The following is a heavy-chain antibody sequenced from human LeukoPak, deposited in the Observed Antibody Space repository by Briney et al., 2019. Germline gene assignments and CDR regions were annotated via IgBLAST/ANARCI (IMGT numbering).Heavy chain of an antibody. D-gene: IGHD2-15*01. J-gene: IGHJ4*02. Sequence: GGSLRLSCAASGFTFDDYAMHWVRQAPGKGLEWVSGISWNSGSIGYADSVKGRFTISRDNAKNSLYLQMNSLRAEDTALYYCAKGVYCSGGSCYLGSFDYWGQGTLVTVSS. CDR3: AKGVYCSGGSCYLGSFDY. V-gene: IGHV3-9*01. CDR1: GFTFDDYA. CDR2: ISWNSGSI.